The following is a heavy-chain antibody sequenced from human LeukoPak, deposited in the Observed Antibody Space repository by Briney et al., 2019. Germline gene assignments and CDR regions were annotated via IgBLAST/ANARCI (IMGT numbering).Heavy chain of an antibody. CDR3: ARDLAARHFDY. V-gene: IGHV3-33*08. CDR1: GFTFSSYG. J-gene: IGHJ4*02. CDR2: IWYVVSKK. Sequence: GGSLRLSCAASGFTFSSYGMHWVRQAPGKGLEWVAVIWYVVSKKYYGDSVKGRFTISRDNSKNTLYLQMSSLRGEDTAIYYCARDLAARHFDYWGQGTLVTVSS. D-gene: IGHD6-6*01.